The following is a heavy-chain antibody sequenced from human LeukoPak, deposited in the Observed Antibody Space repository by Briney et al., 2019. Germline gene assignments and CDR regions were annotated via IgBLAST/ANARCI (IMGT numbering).Heavy chain of an antibody. Sequence: GGSLRLSCAASRFTFSSYSMNWVRQAPGMGLEWVSSISSSGSYIYYADSVKGRFTISRDNAKNSLFLQMNSLRAEDTAVYYCAELGITMIGGVWGKGTTVTISS. J-gene: IGHJ6*04. CDR1: RFTFSSYS. D-gene: IGHD3-10*02. V-gene: IGHV3-21*01. CDR2: ISSSGSYI. CDR3: AELGITMIGGV.